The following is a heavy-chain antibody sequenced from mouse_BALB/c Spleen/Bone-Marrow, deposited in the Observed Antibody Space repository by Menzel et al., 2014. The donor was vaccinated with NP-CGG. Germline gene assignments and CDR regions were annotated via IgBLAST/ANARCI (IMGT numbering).Heavy chain of an antibody. CDR1: GFTFSSYA. J-gene: IGHJ2*01. D-gene: IGHD2-3*01. CDR2: ISNTGNYT. V-gene: IGHV5-9-3*01. Sequence: EVKLVESGGGLVKPGGSLKLSCAASGFTFSSYAMSWVRQTPEKRLEWVATISNTGNYTYYPDSVKGRFTISRDNAKNTLYLQMGSLRSEDTALYYCARQGDGYYDYWGQGTTLTVSS. CDR3: ARQGDGYYDY.